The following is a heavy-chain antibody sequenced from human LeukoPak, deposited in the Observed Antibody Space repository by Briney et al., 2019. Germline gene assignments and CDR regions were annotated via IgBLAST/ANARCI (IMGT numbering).Heavy chain of an antibody. Sequence: PGGSLRLSCAVSGFTVSSIYMTWVRQAPGKGLEWVSSIYSDGNTYYADSVKGRFTLSRDSSRNTLYLQMNDLRVEDTAVYYCAGEVESGYYYGSWGQGTLVTVSS. CDR1: GFTVSSIY. J-gene: IGHJ5*02. V-gene: IGHV3-53*01. CDR3: AGEVESGYYYGS. D-gene: IGHD3-22*01. CDR2: IYSDGNT.